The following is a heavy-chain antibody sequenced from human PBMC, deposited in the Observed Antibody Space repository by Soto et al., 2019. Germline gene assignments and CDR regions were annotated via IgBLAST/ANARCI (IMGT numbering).Heavy chain of an antibody. J-gene: IGHJ3*02. Sequence: SVKVSCKASGYTFTSYGISWVRQAPGQGLEWMGWISAYNGNTNYAQKLQGRVTMTTDTSTSTAYMELRSLRSDDTAVYYCASPYHYGSGDDAFDIWGQGTMVTVSS. V-gene: IGHV1-18*01. CDR1: GYTFTSYG. D-gene: IGHD3-10*01. CDR3: ASPYHYGSGDDAFDI. CDR2: ISAYNGNT.